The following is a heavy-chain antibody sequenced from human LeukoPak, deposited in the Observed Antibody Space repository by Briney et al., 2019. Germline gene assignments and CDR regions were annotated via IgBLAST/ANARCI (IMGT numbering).Heavy chain of an antibody. D-gene: IGHD1-26*01. CDR2: IKSNPAGGTT. CDR3: AAEYYGSFKF. J-gene: IGHJ4*02. CDR1: GFTFSDAW. Sequence: GGSRRPSCAASGFTFSDAWMSWDRQAPGKGLEWVGRIKSNPAGGTTDYAAPVKGRFTISRDDSKNRLYLQMSSLISEDTAVYFCAAEYYGSFKFCGEGTLVTASS. V-gene: IGHV3-15*01.